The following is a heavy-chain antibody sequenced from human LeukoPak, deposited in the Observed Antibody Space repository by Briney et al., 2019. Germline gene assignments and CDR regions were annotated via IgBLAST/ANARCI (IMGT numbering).Heavy chain of an antibody. J-gene: IGHJ6*02. CDR1: GYTFTSYG. V-gene: IGHV1-18*01. CDR2: ISAYNGNT. CDR3: ARAPPYYYDSSGYRAGYYYGMDV. Sequence: ASVKVSCKASGYTFTSYGISWVRQAPGQGLEWMGWISAYNGNTNYAQKLQGRVTMTTDTSTSTAYMELRSLRSDDTAVYYCARAPPYYYDSSGYRAGYYYGMDVWGQGTTVTVS. D-gene: IGHD3-22*01.